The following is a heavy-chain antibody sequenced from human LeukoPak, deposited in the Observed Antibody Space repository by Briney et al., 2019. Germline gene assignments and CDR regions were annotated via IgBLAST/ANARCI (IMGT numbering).Heavy chain of an antibody. CDR3: ARNRVTSGYYTTAFY. J-gene: IGHJ4*02. CDR1: GYTFTSYG. Sequence: ASVKVSCKASGYTFTSYGSSWVRQAPGQGLEWMGIINPSGCSTSYAQKFQGRVTMTRDMSTRTVYVELSSLRSEDTAVYYCARNRVTSGYYTTAFYWGQGTLVTVSS. V-gene: IGHV1-46*01. D-gene: IGHD3-22*01. CDR2: INPSGCST.